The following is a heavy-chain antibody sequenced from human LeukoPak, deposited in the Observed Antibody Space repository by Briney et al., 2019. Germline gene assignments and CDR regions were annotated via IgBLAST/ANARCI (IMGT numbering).Heavy chain of an antibody. CDR2: IGDSGGST. Sequence: GGSLRLSCAASGFTFSTYAMSWVRQAPGKGLEWVSTIGDSGGSTYYADSVKGRFTISRDNSKNTLYLQMNSLRAEDTAVYYCAKDRLGIVGATSFDYWGQGTLVTVSS. V-gene: IGHV3-23*01. CDR1: GFTFSTYA. D-gene: IGHD1-26*01. J-gene: IGHJ4*02. CDR3: AKDRLGIVGATSFDY.